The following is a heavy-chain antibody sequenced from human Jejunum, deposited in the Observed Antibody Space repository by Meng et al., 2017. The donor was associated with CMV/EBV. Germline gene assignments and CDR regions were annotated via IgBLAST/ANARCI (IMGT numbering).Heavy chain of an antibody. CDR1: GFTFRDYY. CDR2: ISSSGSTI. Sequence: CAASGFTFRDYYMSWIRQAPGKGLGWVSYISSSGSTIYYADSVKGRFTISRDNAKNSMYLQMNTLRPDDTAVYYCARARGSGRGVWGQGTTVTVSS. V-gene: IGHV3-11*01. CDR3: ARARGSGRGV. D-gene: IGHD3-10*01. J-gene: IGHJ6*02.